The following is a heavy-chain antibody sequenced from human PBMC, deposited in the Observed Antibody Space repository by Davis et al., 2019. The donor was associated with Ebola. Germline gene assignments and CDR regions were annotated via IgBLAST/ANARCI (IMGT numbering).Heavy chain of an antibody. V-gene: IGHV1-18*04. D-gene: IGHD3-10*01. CDR3: ARSPNYDGSGSYEG. J-gene: IGHJ4*02. Sequence: ASVKVSCKASGYTFTNYGITWVRQAPGQGLEWMGWINPHNGNTNYAQNVQGRVIMTSDTATTTAYMEMSSLRSEDTAVYYCARSPNYDGSGSYEGWGQGTLVTVSS. CDR1: GYTFTNYG. CDR2: INPHNGNT.